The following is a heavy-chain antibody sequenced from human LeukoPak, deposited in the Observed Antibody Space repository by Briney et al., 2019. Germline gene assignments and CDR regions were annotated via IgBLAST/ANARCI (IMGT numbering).Heavy chain of an antibody. CDR1: GGSISKSPYY. J-gene: IGHJ2*01. Sequence: SETLSLTCIVSGGSISKSPYYWAWIRQPPGKGLEWIGEINHSGSISYNPSLKSRVTISVDTSKNQFSLKLSSVTAADTAVYYCARALAVGSGSGSRTRGRDLWNRGTLVTVSS. D-gene: IGHD3-10*01. CDR2: INHSGSI. CDR3: ARALAVGSGSGSRTRGRDL. V-gene: IGHV4-39*07.